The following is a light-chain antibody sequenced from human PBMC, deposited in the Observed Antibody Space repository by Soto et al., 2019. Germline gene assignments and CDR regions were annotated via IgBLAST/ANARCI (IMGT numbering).Light chain of an antibody. Sequence: EIVMTQSPATLSVSPGEGATLSCRASQRVSSKLAWYQQKPGQAPRLLIYGASTRATGIPARFSGSGSGTEFTLIISSRQSEDAAVYYCQQYNSWLWTFGQGTKVEIK. V-gene: IGKV3-15*01. J-gene: IGKJ1*01. CDR2: GAS. CDR3: QQYNSWLWT. CDR1: QRVSSK.